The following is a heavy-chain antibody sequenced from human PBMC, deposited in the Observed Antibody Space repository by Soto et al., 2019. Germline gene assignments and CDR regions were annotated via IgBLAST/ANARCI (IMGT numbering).Heavy chain of an antibody. CDR1: GFTFSSYS. CDR3: ARDIGETQPKYGSYPD. Sequence: GGSLRLSCAASGFTFSSYSMNWVRQAPGKGLEWVSSISSSSSYIYYADSVKGRFTISRDNAKNSLYLQMNSLRAEDTAVYYCARDIGETQPKYGSYPDWDQGTLVTVSS. J-gene: IGHJ4*02. D-gene: IGHD3-10*01. V-gene: IGHV3-21*01. CDR2: ISSSSSYI.